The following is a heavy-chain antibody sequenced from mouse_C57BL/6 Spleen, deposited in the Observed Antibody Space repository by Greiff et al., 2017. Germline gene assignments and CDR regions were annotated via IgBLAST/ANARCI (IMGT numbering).Heavy chain of an antibody. CDR1: GYTFTSYW. CDR2: LYPGSGSN. V-gene: IGHV1-55*01. Sequence: QVQLQQPGAELVKPGASVKLSCKASGYTFTSYWMTWVKQRPGQGLEWIGDLYPGSGSNNYNENVKSKATLTVDTSSSTDYMQLSSLTSEDDEVYYCARSYVHGGFAYWGQGTLVTVSA. D-gene: IGHD1-1*01. J-gene: IGHJ3*01. CDR3: ARSYVHGGFAY.